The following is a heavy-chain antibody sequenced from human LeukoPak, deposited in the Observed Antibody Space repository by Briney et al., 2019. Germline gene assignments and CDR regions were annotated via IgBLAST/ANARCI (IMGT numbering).Heavy chain of an antibody. CDR2: IIPIFGTA. V-gene: IGHV1-69*13. D-gene: IGHD3-22*01. CDR1: GGTFSSYA. J-gene: IGHJ4*02. Sequence: SVKVSCKASGGTFSSYAISWVRPAPGQGLEWMGGIIPIFGTANYAQKFQGRVTITADESTSTAYMELSSLRSADTAVYYCATTFHYYDSNDYPRWGQGTLVTVSS. CDR3: ATTFHYYDSNDYPR.